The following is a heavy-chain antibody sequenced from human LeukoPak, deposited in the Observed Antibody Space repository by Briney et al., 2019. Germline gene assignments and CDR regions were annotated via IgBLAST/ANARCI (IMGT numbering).Heavy chain of an antibody. CDR1: AFTFSRYW. V-gene: IGHV3-7*01. Sequence: PGGSLRLSCAASAFTFSRYWTSWVRQAPGKGLEWVANINEDGSEKYYLDSVRGRFTISRDNAKNSLYLQMDSLRAEDTAVYYCARLLVYGSGAEAFDYWGQGTLVTVSS. CDR3: ARLLVYGSGAEAFDY. J-gene: IGHJ4*02. D-gene: IGHD3-10*01. CDR2: INEDGSEK.